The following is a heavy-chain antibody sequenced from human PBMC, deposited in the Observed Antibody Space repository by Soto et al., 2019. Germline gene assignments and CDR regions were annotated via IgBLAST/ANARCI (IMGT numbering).Heavy chain of an antibody. D-gene: IGHD3-3*01. CDR1: GFTFSSYG. Sequence: PGGSLRLSCAASGFTFSSYGMHWVRQAPGKGLEWVAVIWYDGSNKYYADSVKGRFTISRDNSKNTLYLQMNSLRAEDTAVYYYARGGVGSNDYYYYGMDVWGQGTKVTVSS. J-gene: IGHJ6*02. CDR2: IWYDGSNK. CDR3: ARGGVGSNDYYYYGMDV. V-gene: IGHV3-33*01.